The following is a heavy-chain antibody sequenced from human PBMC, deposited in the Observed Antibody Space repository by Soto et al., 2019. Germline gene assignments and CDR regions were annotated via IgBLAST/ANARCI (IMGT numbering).Heavy chain of an antibody. CDR2: IYYSGST. CDR3: AREDYYDSSGFDY. D-gene: IGHD3-22*01. Sequence: SETLSLTCTVSGVSISSGGYYWTWIRQHPQKGLEWIGHIYYSGSTYYNPSLKSRVTVSVDTSKNQFSLKLSSVTAADTAVYYCAREDYYDSSGFDYWGQGTLVTVSS. CDR1: GVSISSGGYY. J-gene: IGHJ4*02. V-gene: IGHV4-31*03.